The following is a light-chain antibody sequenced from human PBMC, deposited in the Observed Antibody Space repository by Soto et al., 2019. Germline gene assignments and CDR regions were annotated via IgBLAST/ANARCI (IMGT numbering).Light chain of an antibody. CDR1: SNDVGGYNY. CDR2: EVS. V-gene: IGLV2-14*01. CDR3: SSYTSSILYV. J-gene: IGLJ1*01. Sequence: LTQPASVSGSLGQSITISCTGTSNDVGGYNYVSWYQQYPGKAPRLMLYEVSIRPSGIPNRFSGSKSGNTASLTISGLQAQDEADYYCSSYTSSILYVFGSGTKVTVL.